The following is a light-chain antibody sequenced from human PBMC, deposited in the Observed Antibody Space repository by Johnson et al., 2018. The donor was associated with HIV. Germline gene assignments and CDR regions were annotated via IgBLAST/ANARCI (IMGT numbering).Light chain of an antibody. CDR1: VSNIESYF. V-gene: IGLV1-51*01. CDR3: GTWDNSLNVYV. CDR2: DND. J-gene: IGLJ1*01. Sequence: QSVLTQPPSVSAAPGQTVNISCSGNVSNIESYFVSWYQQLPHTAPKLLISDNDKRPSGIPDRFSGSKSGASATLDITGLKTGDEADYYCGTWDNSLNVYVFGTGTKVTVL.